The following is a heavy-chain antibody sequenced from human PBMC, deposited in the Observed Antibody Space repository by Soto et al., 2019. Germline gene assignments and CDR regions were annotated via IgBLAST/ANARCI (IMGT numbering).Heavy chain of an antibody. CDR3: ARYTIPKTYSPHRDV. V-gene: IGHV3-53*04. J-gene: IGHJ6*03. CDR2: IYSGGST. Sequence: EVQLVESGGGLVQPGGSLRLSCAASGFTVSSNYMSWVRQAPGKGLEWVSVIYSGGSTYYADSVKGRFTISRHNSKNTLYLKRNSLRAEDTAVYYGARYTIPKTYSPHRDVGGKGPTVTVSS. D-gene: IGHD2-15*01. CDR1: GFTVSSNY.